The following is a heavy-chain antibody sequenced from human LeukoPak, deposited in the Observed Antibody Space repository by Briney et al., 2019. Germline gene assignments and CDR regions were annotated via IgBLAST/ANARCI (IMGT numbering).Heavy chain of an antibody. CDR1: GFTLSSYG. Sequence: GRSLRLSCAASGFTLSSYGMHWVRQAPGKGLEWVAVIWYDGSNKYYADSVKGRFTISRGNSKNTLYLQMNSLRAEDTAVYYCARDRDILTGYSSYGMDVWGQGTTVTVSS. D-gene: IGHD3-9*01. J-gene: IGHJ6*02. CDR3: ARDRDILTGYSSYGMDV. V-gene: IGHV3-33*01. CDR2: IWYDGSNK.